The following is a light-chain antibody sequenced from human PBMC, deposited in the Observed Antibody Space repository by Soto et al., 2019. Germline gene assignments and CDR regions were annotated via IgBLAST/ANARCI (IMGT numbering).Light chain of an antibody. Sequence: EIVMTQSPAILSVSPGERATLSCRASQSVSTNLAWFQQKPGQTPRLPFNGASTRATGIPARFTGSGSGTEFILTISSLQSEDFAVYYCQQYDSWPPTLGQGTKVDIK. V-gene: IGKV3-15*01. CDR2: GAS. J-gene: IGKJ1*01. CDR1: QSVSTN. CDR3: QQYDSWPPT.